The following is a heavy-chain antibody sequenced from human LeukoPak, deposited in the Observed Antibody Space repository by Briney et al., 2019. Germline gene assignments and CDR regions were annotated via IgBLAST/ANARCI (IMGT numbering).Heavy chain of an antibody. Sequence: GGSLRLSCAASGFTFSSSGMHWVRQAPGKGLEWVAVISYDGRNKYYADSVKGRFTISRDNSKNTLYLEMNSLRAEDTAVYYCARGVGETLSGWTLDYWGHGTLVAVSS. CDR1: GFTFSSSG. CDR3: ARGVGETLSGWTLDY. V-gene: IGHV3-30*03. J-gene: IGHJ4*01. CDR2: ISYDGRNK. D-gene: IGHD6-19*01.